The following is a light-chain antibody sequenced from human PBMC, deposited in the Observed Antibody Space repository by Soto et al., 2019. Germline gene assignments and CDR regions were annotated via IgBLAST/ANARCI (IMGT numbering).Light chain of an antibody. Sequence: QSALSQPPSASGTPGQRVTISCSGSSSNIGSKTVNWYQHLPGTAPKLLIFSNDQRPSGVPDRFSGSKSGTSASLAISGLQSEDEADYYCASWDSSLSAYVFGTGTKVTVL. CDR2: SND. V-gene: IGLV1-44*01. CDR3: ASWDSSLSAYV. J-gene: IGLJ1*01. CDR1: SSNIGSKT.